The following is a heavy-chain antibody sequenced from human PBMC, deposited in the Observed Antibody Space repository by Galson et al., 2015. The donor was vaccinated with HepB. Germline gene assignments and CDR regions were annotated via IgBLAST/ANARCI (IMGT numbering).Heavy chain of an antibody. Sequence: PALVKPTQTLTLTCTFSGFSLHTTGMCVSWIRPPPGKALEWLAFIDWEDDKFYSTSLRTRLTISKDTSKNQVVLTLTNMDPVDTATYYCARIAPSNWNDVTFDYWGQGTLVTVSS. CDR2: IDWEDDK. CDR1: GFSLHTTGMC. D-gene: IGHD1-1*01. J-gene: IGHJ4*02. CDR3: ARIAPSNWNDVTFDY. V-gene: IGHV2-70*01.